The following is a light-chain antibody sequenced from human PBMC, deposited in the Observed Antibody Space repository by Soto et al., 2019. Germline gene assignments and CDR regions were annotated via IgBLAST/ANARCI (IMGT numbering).Light chain of an antibody. CDR2: AAS. CDR1: QNVDSNF. J-gene: IGKJ5*01. V-gene: IGKV3-20*01. CDR3: QQYGGSPTT. Sequence: IVLTQSPGTLSLSPGERATLSCRASQNVDSNFLAWYQQKPGQAPRLLIYAASSRATAIPDRFSGSGSGTDFTLTISRLQPEDFAVYYCQQYGGSPTTFGQGTRLAIK.